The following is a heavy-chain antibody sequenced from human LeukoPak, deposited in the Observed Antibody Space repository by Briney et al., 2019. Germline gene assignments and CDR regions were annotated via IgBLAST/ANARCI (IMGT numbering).Heavy chain of an antibody. CDR2: IYSSGRT. Sequence: PSETLSLTCTVSGASIGSSSHYWGWIRQSPGKGLEWIGSIYSSGRTFYNPSLKGRVTLSVDTSNNQFSLKLNSVTAADTAVYYCARRRYYFDTSGHVAEIDYWGQGTLVTVSS. D-gene: IGHD3-22*01. J-gene: IGHJ4*02. CDR3: ARRRYYFDTSGHVAEIDY. CDR1: GASIGSSSHY. V-gene: IGHV4-39*01.